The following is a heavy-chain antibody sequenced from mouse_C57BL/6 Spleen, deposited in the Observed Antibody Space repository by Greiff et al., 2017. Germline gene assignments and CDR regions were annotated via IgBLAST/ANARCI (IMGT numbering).Heavy chain of an antibody. Sequence: VQVVESGPELVKPGASVKISCKASGYAFSSSWMNWVKQRPGKGLEWIGRIYPGDGDTNYNGKFKGQATLTADKSSSTAYMQLSSLTSEDSAVYFCAREGVGRSWFAYWGQGTLVTVSA. J-gene: IGHJ3*01. CDR1: GYAFSSSW. V-gene: IGHV1-82*01. CDR2: IYPGDGDT. D-gene: IGHD1-3*01. CDR3: AREGVGRSWFAY.